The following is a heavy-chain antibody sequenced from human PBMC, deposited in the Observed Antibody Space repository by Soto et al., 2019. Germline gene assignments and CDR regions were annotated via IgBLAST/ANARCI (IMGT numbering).Heavy chain of an antibody. CDR1: GFSFDAYN. V-gene: IGHV3-21*01. J-gene: IGHJ4*01. Sequence: GGSLRLSCAASGFSFDAYNMNWVRQAPGKGLEWVSSISSGRPDIFYADSVRGRFTISRDDAKKSLFLQMNSLRADDTAVYYCARDHLGIAAGDFDLWGQGCLVTVYS. CDR3: ARDHLGIAAGDFDL. D-gene: IGHD6-19*01. CDR2: ISSGRPDI.